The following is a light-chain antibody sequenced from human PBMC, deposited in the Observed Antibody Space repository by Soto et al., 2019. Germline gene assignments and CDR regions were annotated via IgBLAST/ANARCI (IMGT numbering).Light chain of an antibody. Sequence: EIVMTQSPATLSVSPGERATLSCRASQSVSNNVAWYQQKPGQAPRLLIYHAATRATGIPGRFSGSGSGTEVTLTISSLQSEDFAVYYCQQYNEWPLTFGGGTKVDIK. CDR1: QSVSNN. J-gene: IGKJ4*01. V-gene: IGKV3-15*01. CDR2: HAA. CDR3: QQYNEWPLT.